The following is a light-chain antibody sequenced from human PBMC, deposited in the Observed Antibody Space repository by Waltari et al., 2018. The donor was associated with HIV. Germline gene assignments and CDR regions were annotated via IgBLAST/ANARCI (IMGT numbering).Light chain of an antibody. CDR2: KAS. Sequence: PMTQSPSILSASCGDRLTLTCRASQNVDSWLAWYQQRPGRAPKLLIYKASTLESGVPARFSGSGSGTNFTLTINSLHPDDFATYYCQQYNSDFYTFGLGTRLDLK. V-gene: IGKV1-5*03. CDR1: QNVDSW. CDR3: QQYNSDFYT. J-gene: IGKJ2*01.